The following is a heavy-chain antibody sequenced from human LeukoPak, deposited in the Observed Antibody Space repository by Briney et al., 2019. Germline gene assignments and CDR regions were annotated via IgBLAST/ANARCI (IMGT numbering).Heavy chain of an antibody. D-gene: IGHD3-10*01. J-gene: IGHJ3*02. CDR1: GFTFSSYA. CDR2: ISASDGRT. Sequence: PGGSLRLSCAASGFTFSSYAMSWVRQAPGKGLEWVSAISASDGRTWYADSVRGRFTISRDNFKNTLYVQINSLRAEDTAVYYCVRDKRFPDDVFDIWGQGTLVTVS. V-gene: IGHV3-23*01. CDR3: VRDKRFPDDVFDI.